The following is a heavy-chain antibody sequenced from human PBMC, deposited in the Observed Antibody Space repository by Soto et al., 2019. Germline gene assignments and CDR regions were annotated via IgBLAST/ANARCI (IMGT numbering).Heavy chain of an antibody. CDR2: INPNSGGT. J-gene: IGHJ6*02. D-gene: IGHD5-18*01. CDR1: GYTFTGYY. CDR3: ARAQPTAPYYYYGMDV. Sequence: VASVKVSCKASGYTFTGYYMHWVRQAPGQGLEWMGWINPNSGGTNYAQKFQGRVTMTRDTSISTAYMELSRLRSDDTAVYYCARAQPTAPYYYYGMDVWGQGTTVTVSS. V-gene: IGHV1-2*02.